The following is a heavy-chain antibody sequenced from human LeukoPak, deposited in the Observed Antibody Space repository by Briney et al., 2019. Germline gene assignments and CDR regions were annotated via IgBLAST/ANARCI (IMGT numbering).Heavy chain of an antibody. CDR1: GGSISSGGYS. Sequence: TPPQTLSLTCAGSGGSISSGGYSWSWIRQPPGKGLDWIGYIYHSGSTYYNPSLKSRVTISVDRSKNQFSLKLSSVTAADTAVYYCARGSGVTPVDYWGQGTLVTVSS. J-gene: IGHJ4*02. V-gene: IGHV4-30-2*01. CDR3: ARGSGVTPVDY. CDR2: IYHSGST. D-gene: IGHD4-11*01.